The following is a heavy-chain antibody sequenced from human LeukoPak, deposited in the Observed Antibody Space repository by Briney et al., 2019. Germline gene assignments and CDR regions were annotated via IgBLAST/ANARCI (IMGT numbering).Heavy chain of an antibody. CDR2: IKQDGSEK. CDR3: AAAGTAFSFDY. V-gene: IGHV3-7*01. Sequence: GGSLRLSCAASGFTFSSYAMHWVRQAPGKGLEWVANIKQDGSEKYYVDSVKGRFTISRDNAKNSLYLQMNSLRAEDTAVYYCAAAGTAFSFDYWGQGTLVTVSS. J-gene: IGHJ4*02. D-gene: IGHD6-13*01. CDR1: GFTFSSYA.